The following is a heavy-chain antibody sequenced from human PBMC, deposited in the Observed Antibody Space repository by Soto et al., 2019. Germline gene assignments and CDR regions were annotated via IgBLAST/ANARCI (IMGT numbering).Heavy chain of an antibody. J-gene: IGHJ6*02. CDR3: ARDLWGYCGTDCYPLDV. Sequence: SETLSLTCTVSCGSISGYYWSWIRQPPGKGLEWIGYMYKTGSTVYNPSFKSRVTISVDTSKNQFSLKLNSVTAADTAVYYCARDLWGYCGTDCYPLDVWGQVTTVT. D-gene: IGHD2-21*02. V-gene: IGHV4-59*01. CDR1: CGSISGYY. CDR2: MYKTGST.